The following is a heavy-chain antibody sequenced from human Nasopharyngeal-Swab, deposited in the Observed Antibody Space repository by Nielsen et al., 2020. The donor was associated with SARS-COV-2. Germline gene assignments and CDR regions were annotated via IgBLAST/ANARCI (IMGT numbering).Heavy chain of an antibody. D-gene: IGHD2/OR15-2a*01. V-gene: IGHV3-53*01. J-gene: IGHJ6*03. CDR1: GFSVSNNY. Sequence: GGPLRLSCAASGFSVSNNYMSWVRQAPGRGLEWVSVIYSFGSTYDAGSLRGRFTISRDSSKNTLYLQMNNLRAEDTAVYYCARGIYESDVPYMDVWGKGTTVTVSS. CDR3: ARGIYESDVPYMDV. CDR2: IYSFGST.